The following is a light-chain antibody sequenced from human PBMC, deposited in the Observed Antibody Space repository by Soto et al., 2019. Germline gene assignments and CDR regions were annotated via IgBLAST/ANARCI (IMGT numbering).Light chain of an antibody. CDR3: QQRCNWHVT. CDR1: QSVNSH. Sequence: IVLTQSPATLSLSPGERATLSCRASQSVNSHVAWYQLKPGQSPRLLIFDATNRATGTPTRFSGSGSGTDFTPTISSLEPEDFAVYYCQQRCNWHVTFGGGTKVEIK. CDR2: DAT. V-gene: IGKV3-11*01. J-gene: IGKJ4*02.